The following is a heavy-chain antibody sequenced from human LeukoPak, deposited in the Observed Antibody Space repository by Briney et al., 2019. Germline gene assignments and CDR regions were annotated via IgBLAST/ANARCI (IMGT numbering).Heavy chain of an antibody. J-gene: IGHJ4*02. Sequence: PGGSLRLSCAASGITVRSNYMTWVRQVPGKGLEWVSVIYSGGSTFYADSVKGRFTISRDNSKNILYLQMNSLRAEDTAVYYCARDHLIFSYYFDYWGQGTLVTVSS. V-gene: IGHV3-66*01. CDR2: IYSGGST. CDR1: GITVRSNY. CDR3: ARDHLIFSYYFDY. D-gene: IGHD2/OR15-2a*01.